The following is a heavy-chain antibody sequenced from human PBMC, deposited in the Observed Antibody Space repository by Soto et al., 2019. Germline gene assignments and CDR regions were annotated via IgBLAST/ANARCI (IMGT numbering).Heavy chain of an antibody. CDR3: ARIDSGSYSSTADY. V-gene: IGHV4-30-4*01. D-gene: IGHD1-26*01. CDR2: IYYSGST. CDR1: GGSISSGDYY. J-gene: IGHJ4*02. Sequence: PSETLSLTCTVSGGSISSGDYYWSWIRQPPGKGLEWIGYIYYSGSTYYNPSLKSRVTISVDTSKNQFSLKLSSVTAADTAVYYCARIDSGSYSSTADYWGQGTLVTVSS.